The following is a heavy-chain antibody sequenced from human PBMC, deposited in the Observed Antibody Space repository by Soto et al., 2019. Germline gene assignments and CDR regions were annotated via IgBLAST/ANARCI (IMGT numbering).Heavy chain of an antibody. D-gene: IGHD3-16*02. V-gene: IGHV1-2*04. CDR3: ARGDKLSLYPQLDY. CDR2: INVNSGGT. J-gene: IGHJ4*02. Sequence: QVQLVQSGAEVKKPGASVKVSCKASGYTFTGNYMHWVRQAPGQGFEWMGWINVNSGGTKYAQKFQGWVTMTRDTSISTAYMELSSLRSYDTAVYYCARGDKLSLYPQLDYWGQGTLVTVSS. CDR1: GYTFTGNY.